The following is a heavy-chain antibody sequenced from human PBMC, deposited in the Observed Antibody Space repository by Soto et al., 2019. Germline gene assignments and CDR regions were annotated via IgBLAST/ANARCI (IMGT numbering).Heavy chain of an antibody. D-gene: IGHD3-22*01. CDR1: VASISSSY. V-gene: IGHV4-59*01. CDR3: ARGYYDSSGQSNTFDI. Sequence: PAETLSLTCTVSVASISSSYWIWIRQSPGKGLEWIGYVYYSGSTNYNPSLKSRVTISVDTSKNQFSLKLSSVTAADTAVYYCARGYYDSSGQSNTFDIWGQGTMVTVSS. J-gene: IGHJ3*02. CDR2: VYYSGST.